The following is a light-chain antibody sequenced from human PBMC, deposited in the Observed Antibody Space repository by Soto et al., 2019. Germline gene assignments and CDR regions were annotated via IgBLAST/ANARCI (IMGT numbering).Light chain of an antibody. J-gene: IGLJ2*01. CDR3: SSFASNRDVV. V-gene: IGLV2-14*01. Sequence: QSVLTQPASVSGSPGQSITISCTGTSSDVGGYNYDSWYQQHPGKAPILMIYEVSNRPSGVSNRFSGSKSGNTASLTISGLQAEDEAVYFCSSFASNRDVVFGGGTQLTVL. CDR1: SSDVGGYNY. CDR2: EVS.